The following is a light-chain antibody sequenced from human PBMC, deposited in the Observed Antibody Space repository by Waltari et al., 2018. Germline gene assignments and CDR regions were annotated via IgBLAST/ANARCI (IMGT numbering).Light chain of an antibody. Sequence: QSVVTQPPSASGTPGQRVAISCSGSNSNIERNPFHWYQHVPGTAPKLLIYNNDQRPSGVPDRFSGSKSDFSASLAISGLQAEDEGDYYCVSWDDSLNGEIFGGGTRLTVL. V-gene: IGLV1-44*01. J-gene: IGLJ2*01. CDR1: NSNIERNP. CDR3: VSWDDSLNGEI. CDR2: NND.